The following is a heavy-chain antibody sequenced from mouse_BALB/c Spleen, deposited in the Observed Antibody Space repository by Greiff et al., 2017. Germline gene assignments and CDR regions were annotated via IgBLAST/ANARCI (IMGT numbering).Heavy chain of an antibody. CDR2: IRLKSNNYAT. J-gene: IGHJ3*01. CDR1: GFTFSNYW. Sequence: EVQVVESGGGLVQPGGSMKLSCVASGFTFSNYWMNWVRQSPEKGLEWVAEIRLKSNNYATHYAESVKGRFTISRDDSKSSVYLQMNNLRAEDTGIYYCTRGSWFAYWGQGTLVTVSA. CDR3: TRGSWFAY. V-gene: IGHV6-6*02.